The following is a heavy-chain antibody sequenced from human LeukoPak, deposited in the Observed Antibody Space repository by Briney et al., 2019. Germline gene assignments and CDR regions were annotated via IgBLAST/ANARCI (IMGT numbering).Heavy chain of an antibody. Sequence: PSQTLSHTCTVSGGSISNYYWNWIRQHPGEGLEWIGYIYYTGSTYYNPSLESRVTISVDTSKNQFSLKLSSVAAADSAMYYCARDPLGLYYFDYWGQGTLVTVSS. J-gene: IGHJ4*02. V-gene: IGHV4-31*03. CDR1: GGSISNYY. CDR2: IYYTGST. CDR3: ARDPLGLYYFDY.